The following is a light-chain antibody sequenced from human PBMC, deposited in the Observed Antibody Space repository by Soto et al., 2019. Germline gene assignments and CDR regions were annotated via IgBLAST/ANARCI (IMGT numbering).Light chain of an antibody. CDR3: QQYKNWPRT. J-gene: IGKJ1*01. Sequence: EIVMTQSPATLSVSPGERATLSCRASQSVSSDLAWYHQKPGQAPRLLIYGASTRATGIPARFSGSGSGTEFTLTIKSLQSEDFAVYYCQQYKNWPRTFGQGTKVEIK. V-gene: IGKV3-15*01. CDR2: GAS. CDR1: QSVSSD.